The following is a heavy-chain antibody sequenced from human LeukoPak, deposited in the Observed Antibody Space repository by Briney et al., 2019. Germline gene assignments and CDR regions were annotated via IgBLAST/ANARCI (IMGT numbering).Heavy chain of an antibody. CDR3: ARDLLGSGSWRYYFDY. CDR1: GFTFSSYS. D-gene: IGHD3-10*01. CDR2: ISSSSRYI. J-gene: IGHJ4*02. Sequence: GGSLRLSCAASGFTFSSYSMNWVRQAPGKGLEWVSSISSSSRYIYYADSVKGRFTISRDNAKNSLYLQMNSLRAEDTAVYYCARDLLGSGSWRYYFDYWGQGTLVTVSS. V-gene: IGHV3-21*01.